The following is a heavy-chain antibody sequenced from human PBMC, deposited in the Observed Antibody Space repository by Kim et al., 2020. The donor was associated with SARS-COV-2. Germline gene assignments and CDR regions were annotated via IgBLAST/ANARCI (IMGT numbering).Heavy chain of an antibody. Sequence: GGSLRLSCTASGFTFCDSAMSWVRQAPGKGLEWVGCIRSKAYGGTTEYAASVKGRFTISRDDSKTIAYLQMNSLKTEDTAVYYCTREDFWSGYSRYWGQGTLVTVSS. D-gene: IGHD3-3*01. J-gene: IGHJ4*02. V-gene: IGHV3-49*04. CDR3: TREDFWSGYSRY. CDR2: IRSKAYGGTT. CDR1: GFTFCDSA.